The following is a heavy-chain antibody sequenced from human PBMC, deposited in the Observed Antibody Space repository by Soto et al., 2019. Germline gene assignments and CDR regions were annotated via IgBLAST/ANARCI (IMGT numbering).Heavy chain of an antibody. CDR2: INQDGSRK. D-gene: IGHD3-3*01. CDR1: GFTFSTNW. Sequence: EVQLVESGGGLVQPGGSLRLSCAASGFTFSTNWMTWVRQAPGRGLEWVANINQDGSRKYYVDSVKGRFTISRDNAKNSLYLQMNSLRAEDTAVYYCARGAYYDFWSGFQSWFDPWGQGTLVTVSS. J-gene: IGHJ5*02. CDR3: ARGAYYDFWSGFQSWFDP. V-gene: IGHV3-7*01.